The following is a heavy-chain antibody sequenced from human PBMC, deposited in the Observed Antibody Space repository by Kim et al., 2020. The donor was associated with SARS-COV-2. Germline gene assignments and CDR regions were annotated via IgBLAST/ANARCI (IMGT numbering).Heavy chain of an antibody. Sequence: SETLSLTCTVSGGSISSYYWSWIRQPPGKGLEWIGYIYYSGSTNYNPSLKSRVTISVDTSKNQFSLKLSSVTAADTAVYYCARVKRLVVVAATPKTRAAPDYYCGMDVWGQGTTVTVSS. CDR2: IYYSGST. CDR1: GGSISSYY. D-gene: IGHD2-15*01. J-gene: IGHJ6*02. V-gene: IGHV4-59*01. CDR3: ARVKRLVVVAATPKTRAAPDYYCGMDV.